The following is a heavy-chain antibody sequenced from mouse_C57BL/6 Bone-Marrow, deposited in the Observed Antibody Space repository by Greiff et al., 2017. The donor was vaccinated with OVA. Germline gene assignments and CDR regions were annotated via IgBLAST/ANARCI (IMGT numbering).Heavy chain of an antibody. CDR1: GYAFSSYW. D-gene: IGHD2-1*01. CDR2: IYPGDGDT. V-gene: IGHV1-80*01. CDR3: ARSWELRNYYYAMDY. Sequence: VQLQQSGAELVKPGASVKISCKASGYAFSSYWMNWVKQRPGKGLEWIGQIYPGDGDTNYNGKFKGKATLTADKSSSTAYMQLSSLTSEDSAVYFCARSWELRNYYYAMDYWGQGTSVTVSA. J-gene: IGHJ4*01.